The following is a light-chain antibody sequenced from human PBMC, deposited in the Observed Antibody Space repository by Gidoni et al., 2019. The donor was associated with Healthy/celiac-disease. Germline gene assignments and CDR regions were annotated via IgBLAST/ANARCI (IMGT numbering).Light chain of an antibody. Sequence: QLVLTQSPYASASLGASVKLTCTLSSGHSSYAIAWHQQQPAKGPRYLMKLNSDGIHSKGDGIPDRFSGSSSGAERYLTLSSLQSEDEADYYCQTWGTGIQVFGGGTKLTVL. CDR1: SGHSSYA. J-gene: IGLJ3*02. V-gene: IGLV4-69*01. CDR2: LNSDGIH. CDR3: QTWGTGIQV.